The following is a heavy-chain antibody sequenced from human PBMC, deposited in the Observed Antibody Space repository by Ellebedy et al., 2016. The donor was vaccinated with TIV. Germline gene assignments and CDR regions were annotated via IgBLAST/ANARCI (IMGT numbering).Heavy chain of an antibody. D-gene: IGHD6-19*01. CDR2: ISSSSNII. CDR1: GFIFSDYS. V-gene: IGHV3-48*04. J-gene: IGHJ4*02. Sequence: GGSLRLXXAASGFIFSDYSMNWVRQAPGKGLEWVSYISSSSNIIYYADSLKGRFTISRDNAKNSLYLQMNSLRADDTAVYYCARGSRVAVVYNFDYWGQGSLVTVSS. CDR3: ARGSRVAVVYNFDY.